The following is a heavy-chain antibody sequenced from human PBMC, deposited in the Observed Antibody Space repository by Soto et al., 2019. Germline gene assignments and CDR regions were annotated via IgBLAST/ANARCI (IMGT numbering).Heavy chain of an antibody. D-gene: IGHD6-19*01. CDR3: AREAAESSGWSNFDY. CDR1: GGSFSGYY. J-gene: IGHJ4*02. Sequence: SETLSLTCAVYGGSFSGYYWSWIRQPPGKGLEWIGEINHSGSTNYNPSLKSRVTISVDTSKNQFSLKLSSVTAADTAVYYCAREAAESSGWSNFDYWGQGTLVTVSS. CDR2: INHSGST. V-gene: IGHV4-34*01.